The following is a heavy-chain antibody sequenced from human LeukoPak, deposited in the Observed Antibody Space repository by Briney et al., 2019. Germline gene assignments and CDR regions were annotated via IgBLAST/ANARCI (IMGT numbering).Heavy chain of an antibody. CDR3: ARGIESYGDYGY. D-gene: IGHD4-17*01. J-gene: IGHJ4*02. CDR2: MYNSGST. CDR1: GGSISGSY. V-gene: IGHV4-59*01. Sequence: TSETLSLTCTVSGGSISGSYWSWIRQPPGKGLEWIAYMYNSGSTNYNPSLKSRVTISIDTSKNQFSLKLSSLTAADTAIYYCARGIESYGDYGYWGQGILVTVSS.